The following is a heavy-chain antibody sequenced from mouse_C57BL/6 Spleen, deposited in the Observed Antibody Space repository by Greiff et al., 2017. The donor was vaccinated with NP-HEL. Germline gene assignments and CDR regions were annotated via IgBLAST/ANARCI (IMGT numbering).Heavy chain of an antibody. V-gene: IGHV1-69*01. D-gene: IGHD3-1*01. CDR1: GYTFTSYW. CDR3: ARGQQGYAWFAY. J-gene: IGHJ3*01. CDR2: IDPSDSYT. Sequence: VQLQESGAELVMPGASVKLSCKASGYTFTSYWMHWVKQRPGQGLEWIGEIDPSDSYTNYNQKFKGKSTLTVDKSSSTAYMQLSSLTAEDSAVYYCARGQQGYAWFAYWGQGTLVTVSA.